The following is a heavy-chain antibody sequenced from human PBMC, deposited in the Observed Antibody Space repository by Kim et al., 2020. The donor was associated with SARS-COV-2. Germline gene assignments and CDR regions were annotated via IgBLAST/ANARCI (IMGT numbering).Heavy chain of an antibody. CDR1: GGSFSGYY. Sequence: SETLSLTCAVYGGSFSGYYWSWIRQPPGKGLEWIGEINHSGSTNYNPSLKSRVTISVDTSKNQFSLKLSSVTAADTAVYYCARQAILSGWQNYYYYGMDVWGQGTTVTVSS. CDR2: INHSGST. D-gene: IGHD6-19*01. V-gene: IGHV4-34*01. CDR3: ARQAILSGWQNYYYYGMDV. J-gene: IGHJ6*02.